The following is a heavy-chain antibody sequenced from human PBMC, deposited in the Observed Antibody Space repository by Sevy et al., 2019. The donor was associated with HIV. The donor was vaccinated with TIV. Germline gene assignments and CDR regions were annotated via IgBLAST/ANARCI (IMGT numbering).Heavy chain of an antibody. V-gene: IGHV4-34*01. CDR3: ARSPPVVVVPGAPSWFDP. CDR1: DGSFSGYY. D-gene: IGHD2-2*01. J-gene: IGHJ5*02. CDR2: INESGIT. Sequence: SETLYLTCAVHDGSFSGYYWNWIHHLPGKGLEWIGEINESGITYYNPSLKSRVTISVDTSKKQFSLKLNSVTAADTAVYFCARSPPVVVVPGAPSWFDPWGQGTLVTVSS.